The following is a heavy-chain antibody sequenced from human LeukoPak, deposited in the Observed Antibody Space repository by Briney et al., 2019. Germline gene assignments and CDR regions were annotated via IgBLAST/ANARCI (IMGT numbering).Heavy chain of an antibody. J-gene: IGHJ4*02. Sequence: SVKVSCKASGGTFSSYAISWVRQAPGQGLEWMGGIIPIFGTANYAQKFQGRVTITADESTSTACMELSSLRSEDTAVYYCASLVDTAMVTGYWGQGTLVTVSS. D-gene: IGHD5-18*01. CDR1: GGTFSSYA. V-gene: IGHV1-69*13. CDR3: ASLVDTAMVTGY. CDR2: IIPIFGTA.